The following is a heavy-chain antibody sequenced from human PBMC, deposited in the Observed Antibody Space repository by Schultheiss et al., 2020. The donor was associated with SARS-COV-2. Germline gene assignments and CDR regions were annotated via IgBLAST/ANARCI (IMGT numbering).Heavy chain of an antibody. Sequence: SETLSLTCNVSGDSVSGYYWSWIRQPPGKGLEWIGYIYHSGSTYYNPSLKSRVTISVDRSKNQFSLKLSSVTAADPALYYCARGGLRYFDWLIDYWGQGTLVTVSS. V-gene: IGHV4-59*02. CDR1: GDSVSGYY. CDR2: IYHSGST. CDR3: ARGGLRYFDWLIDY. D-gene: IGHD3-9*01. J-gene: IGHJ4*02.